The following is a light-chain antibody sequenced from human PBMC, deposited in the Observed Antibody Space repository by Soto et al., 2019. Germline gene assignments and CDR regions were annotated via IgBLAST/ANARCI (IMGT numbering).Light chain of an antibody. CDR1: QSVSSSY. CDR2: GTS. J-gene: IGKJ5*01. Sequence: EIVLTQSPGTLSLSPGERATLSCRPSQSVSSSYFAWYQQKPGQAPRLLLFGTSSRATGIPDRFSGSGSGTDFTLPISRLEPEDLAVYYCQQYGSSPVTFGQGTRLEIK. CDR3: QQYGSSPVT. V-gene: IGKV3-20*01.